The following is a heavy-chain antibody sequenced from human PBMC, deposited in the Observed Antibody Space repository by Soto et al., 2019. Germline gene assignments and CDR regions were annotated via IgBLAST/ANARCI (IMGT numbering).Heavy chain of an antibody. Sequence: PSETLSLTCTVSGGSISSGGYYWSWIRQNPGKGLEWIGYIYYSRSTYYNPSLKSRVTISVDTSKNQFSLKLSSVTAADTAVYYCARVSGYSGYDRVGYYYYGMDVWGQGTTVTVSS. CDR3: ARVSGYSGYDRVGYYYYGMDV. V-gene: IGHV4-31*03. J-gene: IGHJ6*02. CDR1: GGSISSGGYY. CDR2: IYYSRST. D-gene: IGHD5-12*01.